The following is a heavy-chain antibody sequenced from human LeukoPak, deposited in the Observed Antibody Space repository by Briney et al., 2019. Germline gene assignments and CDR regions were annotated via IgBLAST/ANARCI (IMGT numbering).Heavy chain of an antibody. J-gene: IGHJ4*02. CDR3: ARHGTLPREVDY. V-gene: IGHV4-59*08. CDR2: IYYSGST. CDR1: GASVSGVY. D-gene: IGHD1-14*01. Sequence: PSETLSLTCTVSGASVSGVYWSWIRQPPGKGLEWIGYIYYSGSTNYNPSLKSRVTISVDTSKNQFSLKLSSVTAADTAVYYCARHGTLPREVDYWGQGTLVTVSS.